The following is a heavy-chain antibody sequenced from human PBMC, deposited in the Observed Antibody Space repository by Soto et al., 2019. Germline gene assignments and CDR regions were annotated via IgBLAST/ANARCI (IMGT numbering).Heavy chain of an antibody. CDR3: ARAPRGWDQYYFDY. J-gene: IGHJ4*02. V-gene: IGHV4-31*03. CDR1: GGSISSGGYY. Sequence: SETLSLTCTVSGGSISSGGYYWIWIRHHPGKGLEWIGYIYYSGSTYYNPSLKSRVTISVDTSKNQFSLKLSSVTAADTAVYYCARAPRGWDQYYFDYWGQGTLVTVSS. D-gene: IGHD1-26*01. CDR2: IYYSGST.